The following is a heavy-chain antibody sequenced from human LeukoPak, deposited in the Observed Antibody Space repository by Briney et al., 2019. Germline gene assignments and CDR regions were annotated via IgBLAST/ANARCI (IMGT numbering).Heavy chain of an antibody. Sequence: GASVKVSCKASGYTFTSYAMNWVRQAPGQGLEWVGWINTNTGNPTYAQGFTGRFVFSLDTSVSTAYLQISSLKAEDTAVYYCARDLGYYDFWSGYYGDYFDYWGQGTLVTVSS. D-gene: IGHD3-3*01. CDR2: INTNTGNP. CDR3: ARDLGYYDFWSGYYGDYFDY. CDR1: GYTFTSYA. J-gene: IGHJ4*02. V-gene: IGHV7-4-1*02.